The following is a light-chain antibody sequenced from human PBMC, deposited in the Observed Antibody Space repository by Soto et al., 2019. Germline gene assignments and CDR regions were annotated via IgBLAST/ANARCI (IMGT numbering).Light chain of an antibody. CDR3: SSYTSSSTLV. CDR1: SSDVGSYNY. V-gene: IGLV2-14*01. CDR2: DVS. J-gene: IGLJ1*01. Sequence: QSALTQPASVSGSPGQWITISCTGTSSDVGSYNYVSWYQQHAGKAPKLMIYDVSDRPSGVSKRFSGSKSGNTASLTISGLLAEDDADYYCSSYTSSSTLVFGTGTKLTVL.